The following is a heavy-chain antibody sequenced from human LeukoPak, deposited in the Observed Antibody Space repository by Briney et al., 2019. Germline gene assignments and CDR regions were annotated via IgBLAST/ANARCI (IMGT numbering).Heavy chain of an antibody. CDR1: GGTFSSYA. CDR3: ARDRGDGYNFEY. J-gene: IGHJ4*02. Sequence: SVKVSRKASGGTFSSYAISWVRQAPGQGLEWMGGIIPIFGTANYAQKVQGRVTITADESTSTAYMELSSLRSEDTAVYYCARDRGDGYNFEYWGQGTLVTVSS. D-gene: IGHD5-24*01. CDR2: IIPIFGTA. V-gene: IGHV1-69*01.